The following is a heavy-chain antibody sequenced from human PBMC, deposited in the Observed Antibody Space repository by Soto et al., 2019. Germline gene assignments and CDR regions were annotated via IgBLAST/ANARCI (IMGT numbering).Heavy chain of an antibody. D-gene: IGHD4-4*01. CDR2: IRSKANSYAT. Sequence: PGGSLRLSCAASGFTFSGSAMHWVRQASGKGLEWVGRIRSKANSYATAYAASVKGRFTISRDDSKNMAYLQMNSLKTEDTAVYYRTRRLNAGYSLDYWGQGTLVTVSS. CDR1: GFTFSGSA. J-gene: IGHJ4*02. V-gene: IGHV3-73*01. CDR3: TRRLNAGYSLDY.